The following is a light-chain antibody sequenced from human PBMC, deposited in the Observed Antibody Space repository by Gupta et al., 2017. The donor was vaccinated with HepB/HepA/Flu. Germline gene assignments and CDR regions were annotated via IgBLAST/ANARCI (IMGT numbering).Light chain of an antibody. CDR1: SSNIGSKT. J-gene: IGLJ2*01. Sequence: QSVLTQPPTASGPPGQRGTNSCYGSSSNIGSKTVNWYQHLTGTAPKLLIYSNNQRPSGVPDRFSGSKSGTSASLAISGVQSEAEADYYCTAWDDSLNGVVFGGGTKLTVL. CDR3: TAWDDSLNGVV. CDR2: SNN. V-gene: IGLV1-44*01.